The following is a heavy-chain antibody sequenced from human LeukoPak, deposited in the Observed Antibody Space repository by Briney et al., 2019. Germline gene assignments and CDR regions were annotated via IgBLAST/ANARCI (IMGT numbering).Heavy chain of an antibody. D-gene: IGHD6-13*01. Sequence: GESLKISCKGSGYSFTSYWIGWVRQMPGKGLEWMGIIYPGDSDTTYSPSFQGQVTISADKSISTAYLQWSSLKASDSAMYYCGRIPAAGSLKGSFDIWGQGTMVTVSS. CDR3: GRIPAAGSLKGSFDI. V-gene: IGHV5-51*01. CDR1: GYSFTSYW. CDR2: IYPGDSDT. J-gene: IGHJ3*02.